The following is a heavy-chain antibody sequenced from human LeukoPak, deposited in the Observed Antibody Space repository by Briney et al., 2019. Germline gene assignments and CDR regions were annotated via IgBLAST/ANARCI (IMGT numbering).Heavy chain of an antibody. CDR1: GFTFSSYG. Sequence: GGSLRLSRVASGFTFSSYGMHWVRQAPGEGLVWVSRINSDGSSTSYADSVKGRFTISRDNAKNTLYLQMNSLRAEDTAVYYCARGLGGPAASYWGQGTLVTVSS. D-gene: IGHD2-2*01. J-gene: IGHJ4*02. CDR3: ARGLGGPAASY. CDR2: INSDGSST. V-gene: IGHV3-74*01.